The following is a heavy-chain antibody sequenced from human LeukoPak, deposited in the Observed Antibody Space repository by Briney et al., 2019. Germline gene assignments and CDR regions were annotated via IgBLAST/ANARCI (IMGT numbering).Heavy chain of an antibody. J-gene: IGHJ6*02. CDR3: ASTHCASPSCYSYYYSGLDV. D-gene: IGHD2-2*01. CDR1: GGSIRSSYYY. Sequence: SETLSLTCTVSGGSIRSSYYYWGWIRQPPGKGLEWIGSIYDSGSAYYNPSLMSRVSISIDTSENQFSLKLSSVTAADTAVYYCASTHCASPSCYSYYYSGLDVWGQGTTVIVSS. V-gene: IGHV4-39*07. CDR2: IYDSGSA.